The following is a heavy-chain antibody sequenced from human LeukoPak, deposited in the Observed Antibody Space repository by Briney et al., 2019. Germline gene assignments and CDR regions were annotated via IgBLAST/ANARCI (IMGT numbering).Heavy chain of an antibody. V-gene: IGHV1-69*13. CDR2: IIPIFGTA. J-gene: IGHJ4*02. CDR3: ARGSVGLVATAFFDY. D-gene: IGHD5-12*01. CDR1: GGTFISYA. Sequence: SVKVSCKASGGTFISYAISWVRQAPGQGLEWMGGIIPIFGTANYAQKFQGRVTITADESTSTAYMELSSLRSEDTAVYYCARGSVGLVATAFFDYWGQGTLVTVSS.